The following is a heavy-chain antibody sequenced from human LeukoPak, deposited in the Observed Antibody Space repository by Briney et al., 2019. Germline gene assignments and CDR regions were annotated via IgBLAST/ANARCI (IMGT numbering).Heavy chain of an antibody. V-gene: IGHV3-9*01. D-gene: IGHD6-19*01. CDR2: ISWNSGSI. Sequence: GGSLRLSCAASGFTFDDYAMHWVRQAPGKGLEWVSGISWNSGSIGYADSVKGRFTISRDNAKNSLYLQMNSLRAEDTALYYCAKAPGLAINWFDPWGQGTLVTVSS. CDR1: GFTFDDYA. J-gene: IGHJ5*02. CDR3: AKAPGLAINWFDP.